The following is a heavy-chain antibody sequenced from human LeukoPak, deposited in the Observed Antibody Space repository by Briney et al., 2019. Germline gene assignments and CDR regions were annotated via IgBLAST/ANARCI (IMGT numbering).Heavy chain of an antibody. CDR2: IKYDGSEK. Sequence: ETLSLTCTVSGGSISSYYWSWIRQTPGKDLEWVGNIKYDGSEKYYVDSVKGRFTISRDNAKNSLYLHMNSLRVEDTAIYYCARDYVWGSSESDYWGQGTLVTVSS. D-gene: IGHD7-27*01. CDR1: GGSISSYY. CDR3: ARDYVWGSSESDY. J-gene: IGHJ4*02. V-gene: IGHV3-7*01.